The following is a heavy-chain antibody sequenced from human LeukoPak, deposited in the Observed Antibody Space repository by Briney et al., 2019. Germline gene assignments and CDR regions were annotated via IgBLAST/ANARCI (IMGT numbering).Heavy chain of an antibody. J-gene: IGHJ3*02. CDR1: GYSFTSYW. D-gene: IGHD3-22*01. CDR3: THRYYDSSGYYLDAFDI. CDR2: IYPGDSDT. V-gene: IGHV5-51*01. Sequence: GESLKISCKGSGYSFTSYWIGWVRQMPGKGLEWMGIIYPGDSDTRYSPSFQGQVTISAGKSISTAYLQWSSLKASDTAMYYCTHRYYDSSGYYLDAFDIWGQGTMVTVSS.